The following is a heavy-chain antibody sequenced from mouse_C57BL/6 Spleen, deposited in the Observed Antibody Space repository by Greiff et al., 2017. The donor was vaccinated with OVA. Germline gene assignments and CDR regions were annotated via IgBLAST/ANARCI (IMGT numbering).Heavy chain of an antibody. J-gene: IGHJ2*01. Sequence: QVQLQQSGAELVKPGASVKISCKASGYAFSSYWMNWVKQRPGKGLEWIGQIYPGDGDTNYNGKFKGKATLTADKSSSTAYMQLSSLTSEDSAVYFCARGRDYYYGVGDYWGKGTTLTVSS. CDR1: GYAFSSYW. D-gene: IGHD1-1*01. V-gene: IGHV1-80*01. CDR3: ARGRDYYYGVGDY. CDR2: IYPGDGDT.